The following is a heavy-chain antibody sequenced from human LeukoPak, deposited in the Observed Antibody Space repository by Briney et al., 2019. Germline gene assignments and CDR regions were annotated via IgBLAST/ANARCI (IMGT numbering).Heavy chain of an antibody. D-gene: IGHD7-27*01. V-gene: IGHV1-69*05. CDR1: GGTFSSYA. CDR2: IIPIFGTA. J-gene: IGHJ3*02. Sequence: SAKVSCKASGGTFSSYAISWVRQAPGHGLEWMGRIIPIFGTANYAQKFQGRVTITTDESTSTAYMELSSLRSEDTAVYYCARDLNPFNWGDDAFDIWGQGTMVTVSS. CDR3: ARDLNPFNWGDDAFDI.